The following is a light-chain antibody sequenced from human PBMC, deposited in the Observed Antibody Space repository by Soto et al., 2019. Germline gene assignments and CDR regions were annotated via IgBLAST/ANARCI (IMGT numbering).Light chain of an antibody. V-gene: IGKV3-15*01. CDR1: QSVRNN. CDR2: GAS. Sequence: EIVLTQSPGTLSLSPVERATLSCRASQSVRNNLAWYQQKPGQAPRLLIYGASTRATGIPARFSGSGSGTEFTLTISSLQSEDFAVYYCQQYNNWPPWTFGQGTKVDIK. J-gene: IGKJ1*01. CDR3: QQYNNWPPWT.